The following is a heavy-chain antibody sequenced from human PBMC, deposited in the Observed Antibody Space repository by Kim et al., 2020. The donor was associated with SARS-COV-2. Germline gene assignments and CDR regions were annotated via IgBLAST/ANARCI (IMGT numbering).Heavy chain of an antibody. CDR3: ARDEWLFFDY. D-gene: IGHD6-19*01. Sequence: SETLSLTCAVSGGSISSSNWWSWVRQPPGKGLEWIGEIYHSGSTNYNPSLKSRLTISVDKSKNQFSLKLSSVTAADTAVYYCARDEWLFFDYWGQGTLVTVSS. CDR2: IYHSGST. CDR1: GGSISSSNW. J-gene: IGHJ4*02. V-gene: IGHV4-4*02.